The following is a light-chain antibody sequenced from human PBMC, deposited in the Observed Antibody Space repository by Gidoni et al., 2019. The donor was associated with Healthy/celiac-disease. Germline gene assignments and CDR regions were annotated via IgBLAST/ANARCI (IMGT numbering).Light chain of an antibody. CDR2: AAS. Sequence: DIQMTQSHSPLSAAVGARVTITCRASQSISSWLAWYQQKPGKAPTLLIYAASSWESGVPSRFSGSGSGTDFTLTISSLLPDDFAPYYCQQYNSYPYTCGQXTKLEIK. V-gene: IGKV1-5*01. CDR3: QQYNSYPYT. CDR1: QSISSW. J-gene: IGKJ2*01.